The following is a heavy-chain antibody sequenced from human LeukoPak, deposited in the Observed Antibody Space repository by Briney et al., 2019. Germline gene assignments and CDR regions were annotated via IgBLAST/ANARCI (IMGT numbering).Heavy chain of an antibody. V-gene: IGHV4-28*01. Sequence: SETLSLTCAVSRYSISSNDWWGWIRQPPGKGLGWIGYIYYSGSTYYNPSLKSRVTMSVDTSKNQFSLKLSSVTAVDTAVYYCARRYAYGDFFDYWGQGTLVTVSS. J-gene: IGHJ4*02. CDR2: IYYSGST. D-gene: IGHD4-17*01. CDR3: ARRYAYGDFFDY. CDR1: RYSISSNDW.